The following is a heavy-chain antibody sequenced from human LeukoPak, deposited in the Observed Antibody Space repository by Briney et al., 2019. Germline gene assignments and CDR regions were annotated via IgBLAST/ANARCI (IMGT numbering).Heavy chain of an antibody. J-gene: IGHJ4*02. Sequence: GGSLRLSCAAPGFTFSRHSINWVRQAPGKGLEWVSSISSSSSYIYYADSVKGRFTISRDNAKNSLYLQMNSLRAEDTAVYYCARGTLNIPGEHGAFDYWGRGTLVTVSS. CDR3: ARGTLNIPGEHGAFDY. V-gene: IGHV3-21*01. D-gene: IGHD1-14*01. CDR1: GFTFSRHS. CDR2: ISSSSSYI.